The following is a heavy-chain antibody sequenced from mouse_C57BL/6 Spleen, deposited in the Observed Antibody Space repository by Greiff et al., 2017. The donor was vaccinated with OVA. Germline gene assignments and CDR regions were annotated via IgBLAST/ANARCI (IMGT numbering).Heavy chain of an antibody. Sequence: EVKLVESGGGLVKPGGSLKLSCAASGFTFSDYGMHWVRQAPEKGLEWVAYISSGSSTIYYADTVKGRFTISRDNAKNTLFLQMTSLRSEDTAMYYCARGAYYSNDEGNAMDYWGQGTSVTVSS. CDR1: GFTFSDYG. CDR3: ARGAYYSNDEGNAMDY. D-gene: IGHD2-5*01. CDR2: ISSGSSTI. J-gene: IGHJ4*01. V-gene: IGHV5-17*01.